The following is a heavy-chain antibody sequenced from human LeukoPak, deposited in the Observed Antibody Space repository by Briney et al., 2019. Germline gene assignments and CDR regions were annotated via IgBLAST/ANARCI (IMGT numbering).Heavy chain of an antibody. Sequence: RSLRLSCAASGFAFSSYAMHWVRQAPGKGLEWVAVISYDGSNKYYADSVKGRFTISRDNSKNTLYLQMNSLRAEDTAVYYCARDIVVVPAAMYYYGMDVWGQGTTVTVSS. CDR3: ARDIVVVPAAMYYYGMDV. J-gene: IGHJ6*02. V-gene: IGHV3-30-3*01. CDR2: ISYDGSNK. D-gene: IGHD2-2*01. CDR1: GFAFSSYA.